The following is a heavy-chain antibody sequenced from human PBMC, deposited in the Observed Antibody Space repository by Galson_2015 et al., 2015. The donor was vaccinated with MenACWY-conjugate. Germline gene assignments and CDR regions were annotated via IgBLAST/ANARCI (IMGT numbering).Heavy chain of an antibody. Sequence: ALVKPTQTLTLPCTFSGCSLSTSVMCVSWIRQPPGKALEWRALIDWDDDKYYSSSLKTRPTISKDTSKTQVVLTMTNMDPVDTATYYCARNTYYYDSSGYSAEFDYWGQGTLVTVSS. D-gene: IGHD3-22*01. J-gene: IGHJ4*02. V-gene: IGHV2-70*01. CDR3: ARNTYYYDSSGYSAEFDY. CDR2: IDWDDDK. CDR1: GCSLSTSVMC.